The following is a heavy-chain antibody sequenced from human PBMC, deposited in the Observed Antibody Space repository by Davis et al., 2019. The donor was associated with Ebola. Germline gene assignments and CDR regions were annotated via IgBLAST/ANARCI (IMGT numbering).Heavy chain of an antibody. J-gene: IGHJ6*02. D-gene: IGHD3-10*01. Sequence: PSETLSLTCAVYGGSFSGYYWSWIRQPPGKGLEWIGEINHSGSTNYNPSLKSRVTISVDTSKNQFSLKLSSVTAADTAVYYCARGFPLWFRERSPDYYYYYGMDVWGQGTTVTVSS. V-gene: IGHV4-34*01. CDR1: GGSFSGYY. CDR3: ARGFPLWFRERSPDYYYYYGMDV. CDR2: INHSGST.